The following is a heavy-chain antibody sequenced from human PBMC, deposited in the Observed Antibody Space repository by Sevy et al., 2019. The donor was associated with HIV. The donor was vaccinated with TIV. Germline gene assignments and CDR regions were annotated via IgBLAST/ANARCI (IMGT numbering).Heavy chain of an antibody. V-gene: IGHV3-21*01. CDR3: AGDWGAPNIVVVPAGRGGAFDI. Sequence: GGSLRLSCAASGFTFSSYSMNWVRQAPGKGLEWVSSISSSSSYIYYADSVKGRFTISRDNAKNSLYLQMNSLRAVDTAVYYCAGDWGAPNIVVVPAGRGGAFDIWGQGTMVTVSS. CDR1: GFTFSSYS. CDR2: ISSSSSYI. D-gene: IGHD2-2*01. J-gene: IGHJ3*02.